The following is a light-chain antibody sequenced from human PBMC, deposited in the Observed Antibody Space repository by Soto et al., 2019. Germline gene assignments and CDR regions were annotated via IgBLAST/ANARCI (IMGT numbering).Light chain of an antibody. V-gene: IGKV1-9*01. CDR2: DAY. CDR3: KQVNVYPST. J-gene: IGKJ4*01. Sequence: DIQMTQSPSSLSASVGDRVTITCRASQGISNYLAWYQQKPGKAPNLLIYDAYTLHSGVQSRFSSGGSGTDFTLTIRSLQPEDFATYYCKQVNVYPSTFGGGTKVDIK. CDR1: QGISNY.